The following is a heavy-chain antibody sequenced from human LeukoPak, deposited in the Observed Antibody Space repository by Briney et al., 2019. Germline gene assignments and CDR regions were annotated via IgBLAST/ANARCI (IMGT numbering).Heavy chain of an antibody. CDR3: ARLPDKVDAFDI. J-gene: IGHJ3*02. D-gene: IGHD1-14*01. CDR1: GYTFTDYY. Sequence: RASVKVSCMASGYTFTDYYMHWVRQAPGQGLEWMGWINPNSGGTNYAQKFQGRVTMTRDTSISTAYMELSRLRSDDTAVYYCARLPDKVDAFDIWGQGTMVTVSS. V-gene: IGHV1-2*02. CDR2: INPNSGGT.